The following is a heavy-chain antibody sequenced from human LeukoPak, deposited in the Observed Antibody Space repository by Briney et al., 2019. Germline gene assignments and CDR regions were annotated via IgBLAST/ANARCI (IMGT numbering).Heavy chain of an antibody. J-gene: IGHJ4*02. CDR3: ARQQLVFDS. Sequence: GGSLRLSCAASGFTFSNAWMSWVRQAPGKGLEWVGRIKSKTDGGTTDYAAPVKGRSTISRDDSKNTLYLQMNSLKTEDTAVYFCARQQLVFDSWGQGTLVTVSS. D-gene: IGHD6-13*01. CDR1: GFTFSNAW. V-gene: IGHV3-15*01. CDR2: IKSKTDGGTT.